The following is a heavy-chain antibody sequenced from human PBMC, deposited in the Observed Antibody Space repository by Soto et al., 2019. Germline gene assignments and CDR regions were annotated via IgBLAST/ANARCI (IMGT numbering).Heavy chain of an antibody. Sequence: GGSLRLSCAASGFTFSSYSMNWVRQAPGKGLEWVAVISYDGSNKYYADSVRGRFTISRDNSKNTLYLQMNSMRPEDTAVFYCAKERMEQYQLLPFFDYWGQGTLVTVSS. V-gene: IGHV3-30*18. CDR1: GFTFSSYS. J-gene: IGHJ4*02. CDR3: AKERMEQYQLLPFFDY. D-gene: IGHD2-2*01. CDR2: ISYDGSNK.